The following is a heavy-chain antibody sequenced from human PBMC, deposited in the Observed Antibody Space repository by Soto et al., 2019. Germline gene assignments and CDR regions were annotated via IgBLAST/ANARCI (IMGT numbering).Heavy chain of an antibody. CDR3: ARDGDGYNRVAFDI. J-gene: IGHJ3*02. D-gene: IGHD5-12*01. Sequence: EVQLVESGGGLVQPGGSLRLSCEASGLTFSSYWMSWVRQAPGKGLEWVAIIKEDGTEIYYVDSVKGRFTISRENAKNALHLQMNSLRAEDTAVYYCARDGDGYNRVAFDIWGQGTMVTVSS. CDR1: GLTFSSYW. V-gene: IGHV3-7*04. CDR2: IKEDGTEI.